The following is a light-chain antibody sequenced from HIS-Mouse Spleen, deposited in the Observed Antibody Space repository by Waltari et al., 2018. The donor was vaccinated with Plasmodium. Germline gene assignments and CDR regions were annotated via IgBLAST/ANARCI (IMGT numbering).Light chain of an antibody. Sequence: QSALTQPPSASGSPGQSVTISCTGTSSDVGGYNYVSWYQQHPGKAPKLMFYEVSKRPSGVTDRFSGSKSGNTASLTVSGLQAEDEADYYCSSYAGSNVYVFGTGTKVTVL. J-gene: IGLJ1*01. CDR1: SSDVGGYNY. CDR3: SSYAGSNVYV. V-gene: IGLV2-8*01. CDR2: EVS.